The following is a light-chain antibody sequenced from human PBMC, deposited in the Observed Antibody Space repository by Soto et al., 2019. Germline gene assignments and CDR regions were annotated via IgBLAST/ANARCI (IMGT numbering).Light chain of an antibody. CDR3: QQYYSTPPT. CDR2: WAS. J-gene: IGKJ1*01. Sequence: DIVLTQSPDSLAVSLDESATINCKSSQSVLYSSNNKNYLAWYQQKQGQPPKLLIYWASTRESGVPDRFSGGGSGTDFTLTISSLQAEDVAVYYCQQYYSTPPTFGQGTKVEIK. V-gene: IGKV4-1*01. CDR1: QSVLYSSNNKNY.